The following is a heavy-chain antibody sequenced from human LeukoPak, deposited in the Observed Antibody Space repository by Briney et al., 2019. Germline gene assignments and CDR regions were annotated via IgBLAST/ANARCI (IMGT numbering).Heavy chain of an antibody. Sequence: AGGSLTLSCAVSGVTFSSYCMHWGRQARGQGRGWVSLVAPDGTGPRYADSVKGRFTISRHNAKNTLYLQLKRLSVEDTAAYYCARDVGRYGGNPRGSWGQGTLLTVSS. CDR2: VAPDGTGP. D-gene: IGHD4-23*01. J-gene: IGHJ5*02. CDR1: GVTFSSYC. CDR3: ARDVGRYGGNPRGS. V-gene: IGHV3-74*01.